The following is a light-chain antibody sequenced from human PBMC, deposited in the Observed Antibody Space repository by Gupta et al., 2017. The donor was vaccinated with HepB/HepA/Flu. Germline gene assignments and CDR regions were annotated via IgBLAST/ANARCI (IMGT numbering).Light chain of an antibody. CDR3: RSFTSSHPLCI. CDR1: SSDVGGYNS. J-gene: IGLJ2*01. V-gene: IGLV2-14*01. CDR2: DVS. Sequence: QSALTQPASVSGSPGQSITISCTGTSSDVGGYNSVSWYQQHPGKAPKLLIYDVSNRPSGVSNRFPCSKAGNPASPDIFGLQAEDEADYYCRSFTSSHPLCIFGGGTRLT.